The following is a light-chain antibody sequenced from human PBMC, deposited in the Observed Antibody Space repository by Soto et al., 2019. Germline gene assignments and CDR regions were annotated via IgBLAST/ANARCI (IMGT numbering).Light chain of an antibody. CDR3: QSYDSSLSGAV. CDR2: GNS. Sequence: QPVLTQPPSVSGAPGQRVTISCTGSSSNIGAGYDVHWYQQLPGTAPKLLIYGNSNRPSGVPDRFSGSKSGTSASLAITGRQAEDEADYYCQSYDSSLSGAVFGGGTQLTV. CDR1: SSNIGAGYD. V-gene: IGLV1-40*01. J-gene: IGLJ7*01.